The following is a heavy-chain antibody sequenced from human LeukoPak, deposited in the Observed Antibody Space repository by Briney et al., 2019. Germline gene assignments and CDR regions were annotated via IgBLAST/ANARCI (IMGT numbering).Heavy chain of an antibody. CDR3: ARDSHYDFWSGYYCFDY. V-gene: IGHV1-69*04. D-gene: IGHD3-3*01. J-gene: IGHJ4*02. CDR2: IISILGIA. CDR1: GGTFSSYA. Sequence: SVKLSCKASGGTFSSYAISWVRHAPGQGLEWMGRIISILGIANYAQKFQGRDTITADKSTSTAYMELSSLRSEDTAVYYCARDSHYDFWSGYYCFDYWGQGTLVTVSS.